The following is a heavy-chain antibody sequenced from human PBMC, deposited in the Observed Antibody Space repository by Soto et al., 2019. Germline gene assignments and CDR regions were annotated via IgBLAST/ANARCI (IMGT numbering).Heavy chain of an antibody. CDR3: ARGGYGDRYYFDY. V-gene: IGHV3-23*01. CDR2: VSSSGGST. D-gene: IGHD4-17*01. Sequence: GGSLRLSCAASGFTFSSYAMSWVRQAPGKGLEWVSGVSSSGGSTDYPDSAEGRFTISRDSSKNTLYLQMNSLRADDTAVYYCARGGYGDRYYFDYWGQGTLVTVSS. CDR1: GFTFSSYA. J-gene: IGHJ4*02.